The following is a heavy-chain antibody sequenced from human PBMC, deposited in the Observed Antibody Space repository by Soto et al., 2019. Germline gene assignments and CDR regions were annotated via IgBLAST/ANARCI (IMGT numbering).Heavy chain of an antibody. CDR1: GGTFSSYA. CDR2: IIPIFGTA. D-gene: IGHD2-2*01. V-gene: IGHV1-69*13. Sequence: GASVKVSCKASGGTFSSYAISWVRQAPGQGLEWMGGIIPIFGTANYAQKFQGRVTITADESTSTAYMELSSLRSEDTAVYYCATRKDIVVVPAAAPSYYYYGMDVWGQGTTVTVSS. CDR3: ATRKDIVVVPAAAPSYYYYGMDV. J-gene: IGHJ6*02.